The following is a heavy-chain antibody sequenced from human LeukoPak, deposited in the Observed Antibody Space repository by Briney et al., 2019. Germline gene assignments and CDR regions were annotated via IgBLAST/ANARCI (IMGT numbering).Heavy chain of an antibody. CDR3: ARHSPATAIPYYFDY. Sequence: SETLSLTCTVSGGSISSYYWSWIRQPPGKGLEWIGYIYYSGSTNYNPSLKSRVPISVDTSKNQFSLKLSSVTAADTAVYYCARHSPATAIPYYFDYWGQGTLVTVSS. V-gene: IGHV4-59*08. CDR1: GGSISSYY. CDR2: IYYSGST. J-gene: IGHJ4*02. D-gene: IGHD2-2*02.